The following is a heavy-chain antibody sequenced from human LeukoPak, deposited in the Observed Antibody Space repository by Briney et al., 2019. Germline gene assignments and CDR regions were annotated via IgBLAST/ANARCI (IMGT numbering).Heavy chain of an antibody. V-gene: IGHV3-30*03. CDR1: GFTFSSYG. J-gene: IGHJ4*02. Sequence: GRSLRLSCAASGFTFSSYGMHWVRQAPGKGLEWVAVMSSDGSSRYYADSVKGRFTISRDNSKDTVYLQMNSLRAEDTAVYYCARDLDNWGQGTLVTVSS. CDR2: MSSDGSSR. CDR3: ARDLDN.